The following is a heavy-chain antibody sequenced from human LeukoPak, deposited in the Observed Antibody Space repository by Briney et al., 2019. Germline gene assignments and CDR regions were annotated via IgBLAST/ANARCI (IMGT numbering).Heavy chain of an antibody. D-gene: IGHD1-26*01. CDR3: AREAKVGGALQY. J-gene: IGHJ4*02. CDR2: INTDGSFT. V-gene: IGHV3-74*01. CDR1: GFTFSDYW. Sequence: GGSLRLSCAASGFTFSDYWMHWVRQAPGKGLVWVSRINTDGSFTRYADSVQGRFTISRDTAKNTLFLQMNSLRAEDTAVYYCAREAKVGGALQYWGQGILGTVSS.